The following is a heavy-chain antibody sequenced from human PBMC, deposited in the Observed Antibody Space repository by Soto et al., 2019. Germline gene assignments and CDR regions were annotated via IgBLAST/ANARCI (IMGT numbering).Heavy chain of an antibody. Sequence: PSETLSLTCTVSGGSISSGGYYWSWIRQHPGKGLEWIGYIYYSGSTYYNPSLKSRVTISVDTSKNQFSLKLSSVTAADTAVYYCARVVVVVAATMNGPYYYYYMDVWGKGTTVTVSS. V-gene: IGHV4-31*03. CDR1: GGSISSGGYY. CDR3: ARVVVVVAATMNGPYYYYYMDV. J-gene: IGHJ6*03. D-gene: IGHD2-15*01. CDR2: IYYSGST.